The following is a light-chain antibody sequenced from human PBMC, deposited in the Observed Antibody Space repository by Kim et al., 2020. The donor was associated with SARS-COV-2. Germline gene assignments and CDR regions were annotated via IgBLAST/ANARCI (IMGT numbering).Light chain of an antibody. CDR2: EVS. Sequence: QSVLTQPASVSGSPGQSITISCTGTSSDVGSYDLVSWYQHHPGKAPKLMIYEVSKRPSGVSNRFSGSKSGNTASLTISGLQAEDEADYYCCSYAGSSTYVVGTGTKVTVL. CDR3: CSYAGSSTYV. CDR1: SSDVGSYDL. V-gene: IGLV2-23*02. J-gene: IGLJ1*01.